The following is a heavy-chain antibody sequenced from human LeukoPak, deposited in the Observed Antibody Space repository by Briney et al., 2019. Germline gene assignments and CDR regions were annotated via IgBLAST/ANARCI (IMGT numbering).Heavy chain of an antibody. D-gene: IGHD6-19*01. J-gene: IGHJ4*02. CDR1: GYTFTDNY. CDR3: ARQDSSGWHFDY. V-gene: IGHV5-51*01. CDR2: VFPANSDV. Sequence: GESLKISCKASGYTFTDNYIAWVRQMPGKRLEWLGSVFPANSDVRNNPSFRGQVTISVDKSISTAYLQWSSLKASDTAMYYCARQDSSGWHFDYWGQGTLATVSS.